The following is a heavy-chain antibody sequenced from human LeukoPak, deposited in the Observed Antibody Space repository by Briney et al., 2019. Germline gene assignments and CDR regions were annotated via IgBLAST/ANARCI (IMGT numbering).Heavy chain of an antibody. CDR1: GFTFSSYG. D-gene: IGHD6-19*01. CDR3: ARAHLISSGWPFDY. Sequence: QPGRSLRLSCAASGFTFSSYGMHWVRQAPGKGLEWVAVISYDGSNKYYADSVKGRFTIPRDNSKNTLYLQMNSLRAEDTAVYYCARAHLISSGWPFDYWGQGTLVTVSS. J-gene: IGHJ4*02. CDR2: ISYDGSNK. V-gene: IGHV3-30*03.